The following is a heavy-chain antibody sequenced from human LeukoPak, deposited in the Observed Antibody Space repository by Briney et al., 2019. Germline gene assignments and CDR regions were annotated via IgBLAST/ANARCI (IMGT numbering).Heavy chain of an antibody. CDR3: ARGSYYYDSTGYYFDY. D-gene: IGHD3-22*01. CDR2: IYYRGST. Sequence: SQTLSLTCTVSGDSIKSGDNYWSWVRQSPGKGLEWIVYIYYRGSTSYNPSLKSRITLSVDTSKNQFSLTLSSVTAADTAVYYCARGSYYYDSTGYYFDYWGQGTLVTVSS. V-gene: IGHV4-30-4*01. J-gene: IGHJ4*02. CDR1: GDSIKSGDNY.